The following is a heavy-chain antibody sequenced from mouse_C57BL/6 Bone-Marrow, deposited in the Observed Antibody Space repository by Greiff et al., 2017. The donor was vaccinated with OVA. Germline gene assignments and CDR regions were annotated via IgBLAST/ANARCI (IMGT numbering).Heavy chain of an antibody. Sequence: QVQLKQSGAELVRPGASVTLSCKASGYTFTDYEMHWVKQTPVHGLEWIGAIDPETGGTAYNQKFKGKAILTAVKSSSTAYMELRSLTSEDSAVYYCTRGFYWGQGTLVTVSA. CDR3: TRGFY. CDR1: GYTFTDYE. V-gene: IGHV1-15*01. J-gene: IGHJ3*01. CDR2: IDPETGGT.